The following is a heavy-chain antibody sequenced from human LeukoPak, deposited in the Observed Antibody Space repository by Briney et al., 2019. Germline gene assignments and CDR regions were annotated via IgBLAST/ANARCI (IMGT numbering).Heavy chain of an antibody. D-gene: IGHD5/OR15-5a*01. CDR2: INSDGSST. Sequence: PGGSLRLSCAASGFTFSSYWMHWVRQAPGKGLVWVSRINSDGSSTSYADSVKGRFTISRDNAKNTLYLQMNSLRADDTAVYYCARDPESSAFDLWGQGALVTVSS. CDR1: GFTFSSYW. V-gene: IGHV3-74*01. CDR3: ARDPESSAFDL. J-gene: IGHJ4*02.